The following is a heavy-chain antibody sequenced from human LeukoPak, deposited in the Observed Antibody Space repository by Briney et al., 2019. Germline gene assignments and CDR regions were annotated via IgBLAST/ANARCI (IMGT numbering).Heavy chain of an antibody. D-gene: IGHD3-3*01. Sequence: VASVKVSCKASGYTFTSYGISWVRQAPGQGLEWMGWISAYNGNTNYAQKLQGRVTMTTDTSTSTAYMELRSLRSDDTAVYYCARWGTGKYDFWSGIDYFDYWGQGTLVTVSS. CDR2: ISAYNGNT. CDR1: GYTFTSYG. J-gene: IGHJ4*02. CDR3: ARWGTGKYDFWSGIDYFDY. V-gene: IGHV1-18*01.